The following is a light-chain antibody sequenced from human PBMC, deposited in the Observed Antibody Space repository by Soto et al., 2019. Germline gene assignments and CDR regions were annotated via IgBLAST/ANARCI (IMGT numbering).Light chain of an antibody. CDR1: QSISSY. CDR3: QQSYSTPGT. Sequence: DIQMTQSPPSLSASVGDRVTITCRASQSISSYLNWFQQKPGKAPKLLIYAASSLQSGVPSRFSGSGSGTDFTLSISSLQTDDFATYYCQQSYSTPGTFGQGTKLEIK. V-gene: IGKV1-39*01. CDR2: AAS. J-gene: IGKJ2*01.